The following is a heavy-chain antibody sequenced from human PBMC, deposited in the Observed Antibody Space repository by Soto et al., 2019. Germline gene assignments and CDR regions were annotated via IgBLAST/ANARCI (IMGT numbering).Heavy chain of an antibody. V-gene: IGHV3-72*01. CDR2: SKNRGQGFTI. D-gene: IGHD3-16*01. CDR1: GFTFNDHY. CDR3: TVWIEGACY. Sequence: HLVASGGGLVQPGGSLRLACAASGFTFNDHYMDWVRQAPGKGLEWVARSKNRGQGFTIEYAASLKGRFTISRDDSANSLYLQMNSRETDDTAVYYCTVWIEGACYWGRGILVTVSS. J-gene: IGHJ4*02.